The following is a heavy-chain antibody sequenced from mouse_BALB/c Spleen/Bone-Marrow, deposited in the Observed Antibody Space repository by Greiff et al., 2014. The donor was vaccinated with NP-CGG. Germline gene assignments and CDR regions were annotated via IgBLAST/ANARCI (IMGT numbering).Heavy chain of an antibody. CDR3: TRSLRRYFDY. CDR1: GYTFSHYW. J-gene: IGHJ2*01. Sequence: QVQLKESGAELMKPGASVMISCKATGYTFSHYWIEWVKQRPGHGLEWIGEILPGTGSTKYNEKFKGKATITADTSSSTAYMQLSSLTSEDSAVYYCTRSLRRYFDYWGQGTTLTVSS. D-gene: IGHD1-2*01. CDR2: ILPGTGST. V-gene: IGHV1-9*01.